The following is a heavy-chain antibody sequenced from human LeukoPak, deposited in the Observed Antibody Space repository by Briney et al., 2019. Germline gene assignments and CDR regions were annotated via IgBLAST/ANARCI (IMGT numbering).Heavy chain of an antibody. CDR2: ISTSGVYT. V-gene: IGHV3-11*03. D-gene: IGHD6-13*01. CDR3: ARNRISAAGCVFDI. Sequence: GGSLRLSCAASGFTFSDHYMRWLRQAPGKGLEWVSCISTSGVYTNYADSVKGRFTISRDDAKNSLYLQMNSLIAEDTAMYYCARNRISAAGCVFDIWGQGTMVTVSS. CDR1: GFTFSDHY. J-gene: IGHJ3*02.